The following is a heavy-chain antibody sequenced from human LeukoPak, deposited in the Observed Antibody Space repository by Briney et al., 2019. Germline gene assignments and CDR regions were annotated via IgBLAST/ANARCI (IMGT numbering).Heavy chain of an antibody. CDR1: GGSVNSYY. J-gene: IGHJ5*02. Sequence: SETLSLTCTVSGGSVNSYYLSWIRQPAGKTLESIGRIYDGGSTNYNPSRKSRVTKSVDTSKNQISLKLKSVTAADTAVYYCARGSGTSGEVKFDPWGQGALVTVSS. CDR3: ARGSGTSGEVKFDP. V-gene: IGHV4-4*07. CDR2: IYDGGST. D-gene: IGHD3-10*01.